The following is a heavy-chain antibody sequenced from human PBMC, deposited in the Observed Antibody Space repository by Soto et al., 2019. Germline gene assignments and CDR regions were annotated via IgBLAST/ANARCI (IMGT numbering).Heavy chain of an antibody. Sequence: QVQLVESGGGVVQPGRSLRLSCAASGFPFSSYGMHWVRQAPGKGLEWVAVISYEGSNKYYADSGKGRFTISRDNSKNTLYLQMNSLRAEDTAVYYCAQDYGDYVDYFDYWGQGTLVTVSS. CDR3: AQDYGDYVDYFDY. J-gene: IGHJ4*02. V-gene: IGHV3-30*18. CDR2: ISYEGSNK. D-gene: IGHD4-17*01. CDR1: GFPFSSYG.